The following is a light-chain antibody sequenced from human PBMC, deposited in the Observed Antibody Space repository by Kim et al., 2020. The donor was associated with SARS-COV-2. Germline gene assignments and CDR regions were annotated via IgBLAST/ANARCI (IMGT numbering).Light chain of an antibody. CDR3: QHRSNWPLT. Sequence: LPPEEGAPPSCGASQRVSSYLAWYQQKPGQAPRLLIYDASNRATGIPARFSGSGSGTDFTLTISSLEPEDFAVYYCQHRSNWPLTFGGGTKVDIK. CDR2: DAS. J-gene: IGKJ4*01. CDR1: QRVSSY. V-gene: IGKV3-11*01.